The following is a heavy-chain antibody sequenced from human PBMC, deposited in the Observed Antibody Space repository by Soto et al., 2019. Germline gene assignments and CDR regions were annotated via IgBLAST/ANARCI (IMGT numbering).Heavy chain of an antibody. CDR1: GGSFSKYS. J-gene: IGHJ4*02. D-gene: IGHD3-10*01. V-gene: IGHV1-69*02. Sequence: QVPLVQSGAEVKKPGSSVKVSCKASGGSFSKYSISWIRQAPGQGLEWMGRIIPYLGVITYAQKFKGRVTISADEFTGTGHMELNSLGSEDTATYCCASGSAPDVDYWGQGSLITVS. CDR3: ASGSAPDVDY. CDR2: IIPYLGVI.